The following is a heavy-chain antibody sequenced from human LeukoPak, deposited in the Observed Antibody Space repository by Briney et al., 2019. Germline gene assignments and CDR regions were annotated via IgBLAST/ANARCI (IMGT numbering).Heavy chain of an antibody. D-gene: IGHD3-16*02. CDR2: IYYSGYT. CDR1: GGSISGYY. J-gene: IGHJ6*02. CDR3: ARAGSYYYYYYGMDV. Sequence: SETLSLTCTVSGGSISGYYWSWIRQPPGKGLEWIGYIYYSGYTSYNPSLKSRVTISVDTSKNQFSLKLSSVAAADTAVYYCARAGSYYYYYYGMDVWGQGTTVTVSS. V-gene: IGHV4-59*12.